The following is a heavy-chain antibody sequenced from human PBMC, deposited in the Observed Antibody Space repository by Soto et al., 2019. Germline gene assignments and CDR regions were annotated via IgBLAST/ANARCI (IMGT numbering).Heavy chain of an antibody. CDR2: INPGSGDT. CDR3: ARGQHWLTHFHY. D-gene: IGHD6-19*01. CDR1: GYTLTTHA. J-gene: IGHJ4*02. Sequence: QVSLVQSGAEVKKPGASVKISCKASGYTLTTHAMHWVRQAPGQRHEWMGGINPGSGDTRYSAKFQGRVTITRDTSATTVYMELRGLTFEDTAVYSCARGQHWLTHFHYWGQGTLVTVS. V-gene: IGHV1-3*01.